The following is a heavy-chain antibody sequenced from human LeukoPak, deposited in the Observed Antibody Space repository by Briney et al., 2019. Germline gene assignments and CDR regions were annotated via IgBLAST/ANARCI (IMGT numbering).Heavy chain of an antibody. CDR1: GGSISSYY. CDR3: ARDVGYCSSTSCYNWFDP. J-gene: IGHJ5*02. D-gene: IGHD2-2*01. Sequence: SETLSLTCTVSGGSISSYYWSWIRQPAGKGLEWIGRIYTSRSTNYNPSLKSRVTMSVDTPKNQFSLKLSSVTAADTAVYYCARDVGYCSSTSCYNWFDPWGQGTLVTVSS. CDR2: IYTSRST. V-gene: IGHV4-4*07.